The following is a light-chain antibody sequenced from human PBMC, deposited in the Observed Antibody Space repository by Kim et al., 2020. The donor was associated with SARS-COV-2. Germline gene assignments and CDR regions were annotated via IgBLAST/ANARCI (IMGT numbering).Light chain of an antibody. CDR1: QNIYNY. Sequence: DIQMTQSPSSLSASVGDRVTITCRASQNIYNYLNWYQQKPGKVPKLLIYSASSLHTGAPSKFSGSGSGTDSTLTINNLQPDDFATYYCQQSYSAPVTFGGGTKLEI. J-gene: IGKJ4*01. CDR3: QQSYSAPVT. CDR2: SAS. V-gene: IGKV1-39*01.